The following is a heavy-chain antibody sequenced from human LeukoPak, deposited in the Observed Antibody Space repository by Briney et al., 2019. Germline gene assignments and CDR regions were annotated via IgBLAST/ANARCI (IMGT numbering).Heavy chain of an antibody. V-gene: IGHV4-59*01. D-gene: IGHD3-9*01. CDR3: ARADYDILTGSPWYFDY. Sequence: PSETLSLTCTVSGGSISSYYWSWIRHPPGKGLEWIGYVYYSGSTNYNPSLKSRVTISLDTSKNQFSLKLSSVTAADTAVYYCARADYDILTGSPWYFDYWGQGSLVTVSS. CDR2: VYYSGST. CDR1: GGSISSYY. J-gene: IGHJ4*02.